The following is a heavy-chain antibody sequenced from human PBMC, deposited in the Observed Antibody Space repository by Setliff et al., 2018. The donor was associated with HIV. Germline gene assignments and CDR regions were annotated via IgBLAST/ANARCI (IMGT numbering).Heavy chain of an antibody. D-gene: IGHD3-10*01. CDR3: ARQMPGVRGVIVASIDY. Sequence: SETLSLTCTVSGGSISSSSHYWGWIRQPPGKGLEWIGSMSYSGNTYNNPSLKSRVTISVDTSKNQFSLKLSSVTAADTAVYYCARQMPGVRGVIVASIDYWGQGTLVTVSS. J-gene: IGHJ4*02. CDR2: MSYSGNT. CDR1: GGSISSSSHY. V-gene: IGHV4-39*01.